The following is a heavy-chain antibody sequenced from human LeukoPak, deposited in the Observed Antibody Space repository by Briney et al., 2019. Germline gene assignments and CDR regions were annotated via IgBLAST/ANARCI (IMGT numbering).Heavy chain of an antibody. CDR2: IYYSGST. V-gene: IGHV4-39*07. CDR1: GGSISSSSYY. Sequence: SETLSLTCTVSGGSISSSSYYWGWIRQPPGKGLEWIGSIYYSGSTYHNPSFKSRVTISVDTSKNQFSLKLSSVTAADTAVYYCARLYQLPDWFDPWGQGTLVTVSS. J-gene: IGHJ5*02. D-gene: IGHD2-2*01. CDR3: ARLYQLPDWFDP.